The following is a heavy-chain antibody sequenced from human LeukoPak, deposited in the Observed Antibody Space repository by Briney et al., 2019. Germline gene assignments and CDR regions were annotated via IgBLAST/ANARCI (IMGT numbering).Heavy chain of an antibody. CDR3: ARDREYSGSYPASFDI. CDR2: ISSSSSYI. V-gene: IGHV3-21*01. J-gene: IGHJ3*02. D-gene: IGHD1-26*01. Sequence: GGSLRLSCAASGLTFSSYSMNWVRQAPGKGLEWVSSISSSSSYIYYADSVKGRFTISRDNAKNSLYLQMNSLRAEDTAVYYCARDREYSGSYPASFDIWGQGTMVTVSS. CDR1: GLTFSSYS.